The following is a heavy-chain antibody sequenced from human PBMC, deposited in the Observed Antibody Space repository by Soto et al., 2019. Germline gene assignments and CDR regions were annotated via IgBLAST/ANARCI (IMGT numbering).Heavy chain of an antibody. CDR3: ARVRVVWSGSYVDAFDI. CDR1: GGTFSSYA. Sequence: ASVKVSCKASGGTFSSYAISWVRQAPGQGLEWMGGIIPILGIANYAQKFQGRVTITADKSTSTAYMELSSLRSEDTAVYYCARVRVVWSGSYVDAFDIWGQGTMVTVSS. D-gene: IGHD1-26*01. V-gene: IGHV1-69*10. CDR2: IIPILGIA. J-gene: IGHJ3*02.